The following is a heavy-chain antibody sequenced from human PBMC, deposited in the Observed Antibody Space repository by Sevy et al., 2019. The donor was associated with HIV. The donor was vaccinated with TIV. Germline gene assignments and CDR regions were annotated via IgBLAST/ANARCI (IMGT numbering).Heavy chain of an antibody. Sequence: GGSLRLSCTTSGFTFGDYALSWFRQAPGKGLQWVTFIRGKTYGGTAEYAASVKGRFTISRDDSKSIAYLQMNSLNTEDTAVYYCTGGPSGNYLVSFDYWGQGTLVTVSS. J-gene: IGHJ4*02. CDR2: IRGKTYGGTA. D-gene: IGHD1-26*01. CDR3: TGGPSGNYLVSFDY. V-gene: IGHV3-49*03. CDR1: GFTFGDYA.